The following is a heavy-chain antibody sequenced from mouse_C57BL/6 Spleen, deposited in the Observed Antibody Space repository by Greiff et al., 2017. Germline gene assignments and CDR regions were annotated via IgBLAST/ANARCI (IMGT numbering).Heavy chain of an antibody. CDR3: ARWLLTYWYFDV. CDR1: GYTFTSYW. Sequence: QVQLQQPGTELVKPGASVKLSFKASGYTFTSYWMHWVKPRPGQGLEWIGNINPSNGGTNYNEKFKIKATLTVDKSSSTAYMQLSSLTSEDSAVYYCARWLLTYWYFDVWGTGTTVTVSS. V-gene: IGHV1-53*01. D-gene: IGHD2-3*01. CDR2: INPSNGGT. J-gene: IGHJ1*03.